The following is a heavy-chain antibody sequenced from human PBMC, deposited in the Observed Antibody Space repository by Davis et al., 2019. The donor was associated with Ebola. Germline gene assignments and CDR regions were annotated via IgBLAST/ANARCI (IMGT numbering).Heavy chain of an antibody. CDR3: TRRSNCTNSC. J-gene: IGHJ4*02. Sequence: GESLKISCAASGFTFSGSAMHWVRQASGKGLEWVGRIRSKANSYATAYAASVKGRFTISRDDSKNTAYLQMNSLKTEDTAVYYCTRRSNCTNSCWGQGTLVTVSS. CDR1: GFTFSGSA. D-gene: IGHD2-8*01. V-gene: IGHV3-73*01. CDR2: IRSKANSYAT.